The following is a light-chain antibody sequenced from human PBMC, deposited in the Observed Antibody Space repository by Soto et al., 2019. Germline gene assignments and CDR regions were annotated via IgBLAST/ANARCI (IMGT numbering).Light chain of an antibody. CDR3: SSHTISSALQV. CDR2: GVS. Sequence: QYVRTQPASVSGSPGQSITISCTGTISDFVVYNYVSWYQQHPGKAPKLMIYGVSNRPSGVSNRFSGSKSGNTASLTISGLQADDEADYYCSSHTISSALQVFGTGTKVTVL. V-gene: IGLV2-14*01. CDR1: ISDFVVYNY. J-gene: IGLJ1*01.